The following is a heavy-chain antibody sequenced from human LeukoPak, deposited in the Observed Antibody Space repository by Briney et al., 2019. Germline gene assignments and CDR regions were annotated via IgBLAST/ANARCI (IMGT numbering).Heavy chain of an antibody. CDR3: ARGRSYYYYYMDV. J-gene: IGHJ6*03. CDR2: IIPLFGTA. CDR1: GGLISNYA. Sequence: SVKVSCKASGGLISNYAITWVRQAPGQGLEWMGGIIPLFGTANYAQKFQGRVTITADKSTNTASMEMSSLRYEGTALYYCARGRSYYYYYMDVWGKGTTVTVSS. V-gene: IGHV1-69*06.